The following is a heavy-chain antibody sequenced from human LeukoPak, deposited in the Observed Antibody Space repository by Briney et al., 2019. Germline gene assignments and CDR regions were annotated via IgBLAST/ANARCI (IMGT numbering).Heavy chain of an antibody. V-gene: IGHV3-20*04. D-gene: IGHD3-22*01. J-gene: IGHJ4*02. CDR1: GFTFDDYG. Sequence: GGSLRLSCAASGFTFDDYGMSWVRQAPGKGLEWVSGINWNGGSTGYADSVKGRFTISRDNAKNSLYLQMNSLRAEDTALYYCARVRGVYYYDSSGPLDYWGQGTLVTVSS. CDR2: INWNGGST. CDR3: ARVRGVYYYDSSGPLDY.